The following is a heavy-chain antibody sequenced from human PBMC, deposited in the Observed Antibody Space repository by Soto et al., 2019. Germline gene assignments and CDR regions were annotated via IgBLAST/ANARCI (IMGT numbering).Heavy chain of an antibody. V-gene: IGHV3-23*01. J-gene: IGHJ4*02. CDR1: GFTFSSYA. D-gene: IGHD3-10*01. CDR3: AKSDITMVRGVIGFDY. CDR2: ISGSGGST. Sequence: EVQLLESGGGLVQPGGSLRLSCAASGFTFSSYAMSWVRQAPGKGLEWVSAISGSGGSTYYADSVKGRFTISRDNSKNTLYLQMNSLTAEDTAVYYCAKSDITMVRGVIGFDYWGQGTLVTVSS.